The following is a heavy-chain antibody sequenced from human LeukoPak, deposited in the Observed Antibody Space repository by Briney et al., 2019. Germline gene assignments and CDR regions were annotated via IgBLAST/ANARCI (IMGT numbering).Heavy chain of an antibody. J-gene: IGHJ4*02. CDR3: ARLYSSGVNF. CDR1: GFTFSSYG. V-gene: IGHV3-7*01. Sequence: GGSLRLSCAASGFTFSSYGMHWVRQAPGKGLEWVANIKEDGSGKYYVDFVKGRFTISRDNAKNSLYLQMNSPRADDTAVYYCARLYSSGVNFWGQGTMVTVSS. D-gene: IGHD6-25*01. CDR2: IKEDGSGK.